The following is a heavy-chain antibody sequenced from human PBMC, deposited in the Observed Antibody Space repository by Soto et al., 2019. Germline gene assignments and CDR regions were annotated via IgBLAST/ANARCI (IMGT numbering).Heavy chain of an antibody. CDR1: GFTFGDKG. D-gene: IGHD4-17*01. V-gene: IGHV3-49*03. Sequence: PGGSLRLPCSTFGFTFGDKGMPCFPQAPGKGLEGVGLIRSKSYGKPPKYAASATDRFPISRDDSKRIAYLQMNSLKADDTAVYYCTRERWDYGDPRWYFDLWGRGTLVPVSS. J-gene: IGHJ2*01. CDR3: TRERWDYGDPRWYFDL. CDR2: IRSKSYGKPP.